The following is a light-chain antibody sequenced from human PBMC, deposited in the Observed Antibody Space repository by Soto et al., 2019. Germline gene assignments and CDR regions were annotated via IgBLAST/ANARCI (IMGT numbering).Light chain of an antibody. CDR2: EVS. CDR1: SSDVGGYNY. J-gene: IGLJ3*02. V-gene: IGLV2-14*01. CDR3: SSYTSSSTWV. Sequence: QSALTQPASVSGSPGQSITISCTGTSSDVGGYNYVSWYQQHPGKAPKFMIYEVSNRPSGVSNRFSGSKSGNTASLTISGLQAEDEAHYYCSSYTSSSTWVFGGGTKLTVL.